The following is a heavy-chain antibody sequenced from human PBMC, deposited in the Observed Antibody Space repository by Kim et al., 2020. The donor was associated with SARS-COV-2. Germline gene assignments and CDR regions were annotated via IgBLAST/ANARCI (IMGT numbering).Heavy chain of an antibody. Sequence: GGSLRLSCAASGFTVSSNYMSWVRQAPGKGLEWVSVIYSGGSTYYADSVKGRFPISRDNSKNTLYLQMNSLRAADTAVYYCARVRHDYGDYVFDYWGQGTLVTVSS. CDR1: GFTVSSNY. CDR2: IYSGGST. J-gene: IGHJ4*02. D-gene: IGHD4-17*01. CDR3: ARVRHDYGDYVFDY. V-gene: IGHV3-53*01.